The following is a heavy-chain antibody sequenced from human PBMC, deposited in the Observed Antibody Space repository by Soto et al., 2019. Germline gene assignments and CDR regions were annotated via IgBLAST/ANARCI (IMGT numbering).Heavy chain of an antibody. CDR2: IYYSGST. Sequence: PSETLSLTCTVSGGSVSSGSYYWSWIRQPPGKGLEWIGYIYYSGSTNYNPSLKSRVTISVDTSKNQFSLKLSSVTAADTAVYYCARGIDFWSGYLPSGMDVWGQGTTVTVSS. J-gene: IGHJ6*01. D-gene: IGHD3-3*01. CDR1: GGSVSSGSYY. V-gene: IGHV4-61*01. CDR3: ARGIDFWSGYLPSGMDV.